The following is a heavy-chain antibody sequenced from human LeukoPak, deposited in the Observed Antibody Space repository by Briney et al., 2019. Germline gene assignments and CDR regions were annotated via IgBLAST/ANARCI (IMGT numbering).Heavy chain of an antibody. CDR1: GFTFSSYG. CDR2: ISGSGDYT. D-gene: IGHD6-13*01. J-gene: IGHJ6*03. Sequence: GGSLRLSCEASGFTFSSYGMSWVRQAPGKGLEWVSAISGSGDYTYYADSLKGRFTISRDNSKNMLHLQMNSLRAENAAVYYWGKGGIVVAGYSVLYYMDVWGKRATVT. CDR3: GKGGIVVAGYSVLYYMDV. V-gene: IGHV3-23*01.